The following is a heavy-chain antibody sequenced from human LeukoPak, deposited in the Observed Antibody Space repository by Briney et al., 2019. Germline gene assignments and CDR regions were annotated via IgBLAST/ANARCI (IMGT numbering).Heavy chain of an antibody. CDR1: GYSISSGYY. CDR2: IYHSGST. CDR3: ARNYWNDALYNWFDP. Sequence: PSETLSLTCAVSGYSISSGYYWGWIRPPPGKGLEWIGSIYHSGSTYYNPSLKSRVTISVDTSKNQFSLKLSSVTAADRAVYYCARNYWNDALYNWFDPWGQGTLVTVSS. V-gene: IGHV4-38-2*01. D-gene: IGHD1-1*01. J-gene: IGHJ5*02.